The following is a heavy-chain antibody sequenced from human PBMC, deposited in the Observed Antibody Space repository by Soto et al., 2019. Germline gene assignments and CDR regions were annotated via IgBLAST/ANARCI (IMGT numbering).Heavy chain of an antibody. CDR1: GDSISSDKW. D-gene: IGHD2-21*02. V-gene: IGHV4-4*02. Sequence: QVQLQESGPGLVKPSGTLSLTCAVSGDSISSDKWWSWVRQRPGKGLERIGEIHHSGRTNYNPSLKSRVTILVEKSKNQVSLELSSMTAADMAVYYCASGGDWQFDYWGQGTLVTVSS. CDR2: IHHSGRT. J-gene: IGHJ4*02. CDR3: ASGGDWQFDY.